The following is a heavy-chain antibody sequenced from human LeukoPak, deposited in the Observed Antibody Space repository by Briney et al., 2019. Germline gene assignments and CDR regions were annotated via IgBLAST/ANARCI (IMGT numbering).Heavy chain of an antibody. V-gene: IGHV3-23*01. CDR1: GFTFSTCA. Sequence: GGSLRLSCAASGFTFSTCAMNWVRQAPGKGLDWVSTISGSGSNTYYADSVKGRFTISRDNSKNTLYLQMNSLRAEDTALYYCVKDRNGYNSPGDFWGQGAPVTVAS. CDR2: ISGSGSNT. CDR3: VKDRNGYNSPGDF. J-gene: IGHJ4*02. D-gene: IGHD5-24*01.